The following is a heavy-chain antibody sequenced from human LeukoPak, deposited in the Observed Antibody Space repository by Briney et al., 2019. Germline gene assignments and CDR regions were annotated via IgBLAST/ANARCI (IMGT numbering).Heavy chain of an antibody. D-gene: IGHD6-13*01. J-gene: IGHJ6*03. CDR2: MNPNSGNT. CDR3: AEVSPPGIAAAGINCSGWGGGGYYYMDV. Sequence: ASVTVSCTASGYTFTSYDINWVRQATGQGLEWMGWMNPNSGNTGYAQKFQGRVTMTRNTSISTAYMELSSLRSEDTAVYYCAEVSPPGIAAAGINCSGWGGGGYYYMDVWGKGTTVTVSS. CDR1: GYTFTSYD. V-gene: IGHV1-8*01.